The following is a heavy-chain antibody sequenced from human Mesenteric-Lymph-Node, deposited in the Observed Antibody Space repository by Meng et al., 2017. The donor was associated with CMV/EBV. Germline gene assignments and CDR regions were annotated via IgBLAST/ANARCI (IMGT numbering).Heavy chain of an antibody. CDR3: ARHQRWLKSEGGFNY. D-gene: IGHD4-23*01. V-gene: IGHV4-34*01. CDR1: GGSFSGYY. CDR2: INHSGST. J-gene: IGHJ4*02. Sequence: VQLQQWGPVLLKLSKTLSLTWAVYGGSFSGYYWSWIRQPPGKGLEWIGEINHSGSTNYNPSLKSRVTISVDTSKNQFSLKLSSVTAADTAVYYCARHQRWLKSEGGFNYWGQGTLVTVSS.